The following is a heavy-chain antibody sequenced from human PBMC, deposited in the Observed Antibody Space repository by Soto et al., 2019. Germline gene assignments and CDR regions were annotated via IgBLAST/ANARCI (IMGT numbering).Heavy chain of an antibody. CDR2: IWYDGSNK. CDR3: ARDLVVVAPTEISYYYYGMDV. V-gene: IGHV3-33*01. Sequence: QVQLVESGGGVVQPGRSLRLSCAASGFTFSSYGMHWVRQAPGKGLEWVAVIWYDGSNKYYADSVKGRFTISRDNSKNALYLQMNSLGAEDTAVYYCARDLVVVAPTEISYYYYGMDVWGQVTTVTVSS. J-gene: IGHJ6*02. CDR1: GFTFSSYG. D-gene: IGHD2-15*01.